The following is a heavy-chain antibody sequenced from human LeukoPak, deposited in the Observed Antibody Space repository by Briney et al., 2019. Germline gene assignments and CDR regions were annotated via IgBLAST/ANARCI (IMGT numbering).Heavy chain of an antibody. CDR3: TREGVTHYFDY. J-gene: IGHJ4*02. CDR2: IRSKAYGGTT. V-gene: IGHV3-49*04. Sequence: GGSLRLSCTASGFTFGDYAMSWVRQAPGKGLEWVGFIRSKAYGGTTEYAASVKGIFTISRDDSKSIAYLQMNSLKTEDTAVYYCTREGVTHYFDYWGQGTLVTVSS. D-gene: IGHD4-23*01. CDR1: GFTFGDYA.